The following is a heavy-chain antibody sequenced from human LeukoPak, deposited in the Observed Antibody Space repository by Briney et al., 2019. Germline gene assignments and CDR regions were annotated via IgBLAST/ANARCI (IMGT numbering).Heavy chain of an antibody. CDR2: IYPGDSDT. V-gene: IGHV5-51*01. CDR1: GYSFTSYW. J-gene: IGHJ4*02. CDR3: ARHGDDFWSGYYNFDY. D-gene: IGHD3-3*01. Sequence: GESLKISCKGSGYSFTSYWIGWVRQMPGKGLEWMGIIYPGDSDTRYSPSFQGQVTISADKSISTAYLQWSSLKASDTAMYYCARHGDDFWSGYYNFDYWGQGTLVTVSS.